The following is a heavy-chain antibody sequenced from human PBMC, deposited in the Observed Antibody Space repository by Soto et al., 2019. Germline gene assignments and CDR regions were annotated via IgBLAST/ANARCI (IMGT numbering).Heavy chain of an antibody. CDR1: GGTFSSYT. CDR3: ARVPHMVAKKDACDI. D-gene: IGHD2-21*01. V-gene: IGHV1-69*02. Sequence: QVQLVQSGAEVKKPGSSVKVSCKASGGTFSSYTISWVRQAPGQGLEWMGRIIPILGIANYAQKFQGRVTITADKSTSTAYMDLSSLRSEDTAVYYCARVPHMVAKKDACDIWGQGTMVTVSS. CDR2: IIPILGIA. J-gene: IGHJ3*02.